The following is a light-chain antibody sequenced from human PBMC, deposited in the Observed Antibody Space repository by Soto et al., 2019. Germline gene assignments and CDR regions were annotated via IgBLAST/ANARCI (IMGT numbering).Light chain of an antibody. J-gene: IGKJ1*01. CDR1: QSISSW. CDR2: KAS. V-gene: IGKV1-5*03. CDR3: QQYNSYRWT. Sequence: DIQMTQSPSTLSASVGDRVTITCRASQSISSWLAWYQPKPGKAPKLLIYKASSLDSGVPSRFSGSGSGTEFTLTISRLQPDDFATYYCQQYNSYRWTFGQGTKVEIK.